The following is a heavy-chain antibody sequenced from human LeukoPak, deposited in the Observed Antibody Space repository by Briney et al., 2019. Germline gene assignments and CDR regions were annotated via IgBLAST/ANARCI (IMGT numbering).Heavy chain of an antibody. CDR2: INHSGST. J-gene: IGHJ4*02. CDR3: AMGIAAAGPFDY. Sequence: SETLSLTCAVYGGSFSGYYWSWIRQPPGKGLEWIGEINHSGSTNYNPSLKSRVTISVDTSKNQFSLKLSSVTAADTAVYYCAMGIAAAGPFDYWGQGTLVTVSS. V-gene: IGHV4-34*01. D-gene: IGHD6-13*01. CDR1: GGSFSGYY.